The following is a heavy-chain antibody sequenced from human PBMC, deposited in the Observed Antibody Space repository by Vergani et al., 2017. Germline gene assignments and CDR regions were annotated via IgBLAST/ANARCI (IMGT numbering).Heavy chain of an antibody. Sequence: EVHLVESGGGVVQPGGSLTLPCPPSLFTFDHYPIHWVRQAPGKVLELVSLISGDGGSTYYADSVKGRFTISIDNSKNSLYLQMNSLRSEDTALYYCAKDKGGSIYYYYGMDVWGQGTTVTVSS. CDR2: ISGDGGST. J-gene: IGHJ6*02. CDR1: LFTFDHYP. D-gene: IGHD1-26*01. CDR3: AKDKGGSIYYYYGMDV. V-gene: IGHV3-43*02.